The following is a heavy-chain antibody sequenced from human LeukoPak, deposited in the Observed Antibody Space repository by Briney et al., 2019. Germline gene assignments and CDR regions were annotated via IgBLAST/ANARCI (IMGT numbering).Heavy chain of an antibody. CDR1: GFTFSSYE. Sequence: PGGSLRLSCAASGFTFSSYEMNWVRQAPGKGLEWVSYISSSGSTIYYADSVKGRFTISRDNAKNSLYLQMNSLRAEDTAAYYCARVSIKTYGGLDYWGQGTLVTVSS. V-gene: IGHV3-48*03. CDR3: ARVSIKTYGGLDY. D-gene: IGHD4-23*01. J-gene: IGHJ4*02. CDR2: ISSSGSTI.